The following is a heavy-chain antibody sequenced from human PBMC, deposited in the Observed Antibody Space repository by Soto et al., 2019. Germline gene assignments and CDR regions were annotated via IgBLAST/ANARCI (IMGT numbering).Heavy chain of an antibody. Sequence: GGSLRLSCAASGLTFSNYGFHWVRQAPGKGLEWVAVISSDGSDKDYVDSVKGRFTISRDNIRNTLYLEMNSLRAEDTAVYYCAKDAYYGSSGYYYYFDYWGQGTLVTVSS. D-gene: IGHD3-22*01. CDR2: ISSDGSDK. CDR1: GLTFSNYG. J-gene: IGHJ4*02. CDR3: AKDAYYGSSGYYYYFDY. V-gene: IGHV3-30*18.